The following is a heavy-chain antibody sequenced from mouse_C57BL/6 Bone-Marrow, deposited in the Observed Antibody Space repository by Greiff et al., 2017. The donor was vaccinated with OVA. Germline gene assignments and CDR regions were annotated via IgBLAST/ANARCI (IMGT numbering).Heavy chain of an antibody. D-gene: IGHD2-1*01. CDR1: GYAFSSYW. V-gene: IGHV1-80*01. J-gene: IGHJ1*03. CDR3: ARERGYGNWYFDV. Sequence: QVQLKQSGAELVKPGASVKISCKASGYAFSSYWMNWVKQRPGKGLEWIGQIYPGDGDTNYNGKFKGKATLTADKSSSTAYMQLSSLTSEDSAVYFCARERGYGNWYFDVWGTGTTVTVSS. CDR2: IYPGDGDT.